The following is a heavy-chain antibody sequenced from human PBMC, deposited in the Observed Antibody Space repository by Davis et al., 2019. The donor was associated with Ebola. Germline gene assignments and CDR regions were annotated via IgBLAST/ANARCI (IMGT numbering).Heavy chain of an antibody. CDR3: ALTGDSSWFDP. D-gene: IGHD3-9*01. Sequence: PSETLSLTCAVYGGSFSGYYWSWIRQPPGKGLEWIGEINHSGSTNYNPSLKSRVTISVDKSKNQFSLKLSSVTAADTAVYYCALTGDSSWFDPWGQGTLVTVSS. J-gene: IGHJ5*02. CDR2: INHSGST. V-gene: IGHV4-34*01. CDR1: GGSFSGYY.